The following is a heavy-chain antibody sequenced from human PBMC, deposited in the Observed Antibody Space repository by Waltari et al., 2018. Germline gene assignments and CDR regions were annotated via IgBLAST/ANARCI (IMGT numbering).Heavy chain of an antibody. CDR3: ACHGGVTIYPFYGMDV. Sequence: VKVSCKASGGTFSSYAISWVRQAPGQGLEWMGGIIPIFGTANYAQKFQGRVTITADESTSTAYMELSSLRSEDTAVYYCACHGGVTIYPFYGMDVWGQGTTVTVSS. D-gene: IGHD3-16*01. CDR2: IIPIFGTA. V-gene: IGHV1-69*01. J-gene: IGHJ6*02. CDR1: GGTFSSYA.